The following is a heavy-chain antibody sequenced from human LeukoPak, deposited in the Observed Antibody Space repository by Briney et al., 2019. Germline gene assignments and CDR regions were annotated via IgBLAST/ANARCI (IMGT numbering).Heavy chain of an antibody. Sequence: ASETLSLTCAVYGGSFSGYYWSWIRQPPGKGLEWIGEINHSGSTNYNPSLKSRVTISVDTSKNQFSLKLSSVTAADTAVYYCARDNIVVVPAGWFDPWGQGTLVTVSS. J-gene: IGHJ5*02. D-gene: IGHD2-2*01. CDR2: INHSGST. V-gene: IGHV4-34*01. CDR3: ARDNIVVVPAGWFDP. CDR1: GGSFSGYY.